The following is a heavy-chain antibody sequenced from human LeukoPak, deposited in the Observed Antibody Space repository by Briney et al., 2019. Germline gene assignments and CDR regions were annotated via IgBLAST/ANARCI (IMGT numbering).Heavy chain of an antibody. Sequence: GGSLLISCAASGFTFSSYWMHWVRQAPGKGLVWVSRIKSDGSSIMYADSVKGRFTISRDNAKSTLYLQMNSLRAEDTAVYYCARDLDFGGYSNFDYWGQGTLVTVSS. J-gene: IGHJ4*02. CDR3: ARDLDFGGYSNFDY. D-gene: IGHD4-23*01. CDR1: GFTFSSYW. CDR2: IKSDGSSI. V-gene: IGHV3-74*03.